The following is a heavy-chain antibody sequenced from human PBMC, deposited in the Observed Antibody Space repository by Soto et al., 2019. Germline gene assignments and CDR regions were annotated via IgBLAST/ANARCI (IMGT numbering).Heavy chain of an antibody. Sequence: GSLILACAASGFTFGDYAMSWVRQAPGKGLEWVGFIRSKAYGGTTEYAASVKGRFTISRDDSKSIAYLQMNSLKNEDTDVYYCTRKRAVADDYWGQGALVTVYS. CDR3: TRKRAVADDY. CDR2: IRSKAYGGTT. V-gene: IGHV3-49*04. CDR1: GFTFGDYA. J-gene: IGHJ4*02. D-gene: IGHD6-19*01.